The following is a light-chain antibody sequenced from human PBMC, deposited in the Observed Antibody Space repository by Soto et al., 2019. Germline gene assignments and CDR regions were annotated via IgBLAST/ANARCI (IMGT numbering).Light chain of an antibody. V-gene: IGKV3-11*01. CDR1: QSVSSY. Sequence: EIVLTQSPATLSLSPGERATLSCRASQSVSSYLAWYQQKPGQAPRLLIYVASSRATGIPARFSGSGSGTDFTLTISSLEPEEFAVYYCQQRSNWPLTFGGGTNVEIK. CDR2: VAS. J-gene: IGKJ4*01. CDR3: QQRSNWPLT.